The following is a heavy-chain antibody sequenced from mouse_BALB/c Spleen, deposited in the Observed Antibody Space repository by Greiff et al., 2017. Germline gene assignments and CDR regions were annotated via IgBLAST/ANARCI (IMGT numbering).Heavy chain of an antibody. CDR2: IWSGGST. CDR3: ARGDGYYYYAMDY. Sequence: VQRVESGPGLVQPSQSLSITCTVSGFSLTSYGVHWVRQSPGKGLEWLGVIWSGGSTDYNAAFISRLSISKDNSKSQVFFKMNSLQANDTAIYYCARGDGYYYYAMDYWGQGTSVTVSS. CDR1: GFSLTSYG. J-gene: IGHJ4*01. V-gene: IGHV2-2*02. D-gene: IGHD2-3*01.